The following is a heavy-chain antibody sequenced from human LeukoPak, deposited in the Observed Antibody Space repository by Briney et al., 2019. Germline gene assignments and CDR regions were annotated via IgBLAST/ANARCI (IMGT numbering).Heavy chain of an antibody. D-gene: IGHD3-10*01. V-gene: IGHV4-59*12. J-gene: IGHJ4*02. CDR2: IYYSGST. CDR1: GGSISSYY. Sequence: SETLSLTCTVSGGSISSYYWSWIRQPPGKGLEWIGYIYYSGSTYYNPSLKSRVTISVDTSKNQFSLKLSSVTAADTAVYYCARGGYYGSETDYWGQGTLVTVSS. CDR3: ARGGYYGSETDY.